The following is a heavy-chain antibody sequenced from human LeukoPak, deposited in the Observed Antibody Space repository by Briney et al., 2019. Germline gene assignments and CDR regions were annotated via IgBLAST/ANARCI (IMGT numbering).Heavy chain of an antibody. CDR2: IYPGDSDT. V-gene: IGHV5-51*01. Sequence: GESLKISCKGSGYSFTSYWIGWVRQMPGKGLEWMGIIYPGDSDTRYSPSFQGQVTISADKSISTAYLQWSSLKASDTAMYYCARVHYHETSDWGNYFDYWGQGTLVTVSS. D-gene: IGHD3-22*01. J-gene: IGHJ4*02. CDR1: GYSFTSYW. CDR3: ARVHYHETSDWGNYFDY.